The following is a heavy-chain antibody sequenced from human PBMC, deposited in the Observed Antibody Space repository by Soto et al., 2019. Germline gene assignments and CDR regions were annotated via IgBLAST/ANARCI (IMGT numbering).Heavy chain of an antibody. Sequence: ASVKVSCKAAGYAFTSYGISLVRQAPGQGLEWMGWISAYNGNTNYAQKLQGRVTMTTDTSTSTAYMELRSLRSDDTAVYYCARDFDFWSGPHSYNWFDPWGQGTLVTVSS. CDR1: GYAFTSYG. D-gene: IGHD3-3*01. V-gene: IGHV1-18*01. CDR2: ISAYNGNT. J-gene: IGHJ5*02. CDR3: ARDFDFWSGPHSYNWFDP.